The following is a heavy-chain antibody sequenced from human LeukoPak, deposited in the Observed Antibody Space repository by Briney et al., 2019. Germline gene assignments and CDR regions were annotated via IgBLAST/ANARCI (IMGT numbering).Heavy chain of an antibody. V-gene: IGHV4-59*01. CDR2: IYYSGST. Sequence: SETLSLTCTVSGGSISSYYWSWIRQPPGKGLEWIGYIYYSGSTNYNPSLKSRVTISVDTSKNQFSLKLSSVTAADTAVYYRAGVVITNAEYFQHWGQGTLVTVSS. J-gene: IGHJ1*01. D-gene: IGHD3-22*01. CDR1: GGSISSYY. CDR3: AGVVITNAEYFQH.